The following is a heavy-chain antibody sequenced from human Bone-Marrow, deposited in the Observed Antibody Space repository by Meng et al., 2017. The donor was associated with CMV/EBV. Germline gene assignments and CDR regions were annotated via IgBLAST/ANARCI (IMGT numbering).Heavy chain of an antibody. D-gene: IGHD4-17*01. CDR2: ISSSSSYI. J-gene: IGHJ6*02. CDR1: GFTFSSYS. V-gene: IGHV3-21*01. Sequence: GESLKISCAASGFTFSSYSMNWVRQAPGKGLEWVSSISSSSSYIYYADSVKGRFTISRDNAKNSLYLQMNSLRAEDTAVYYCARGSPDYEYYYYGRDVWGQGNTVNV. CDR3: ARGSPDYEYYYYGRDV.